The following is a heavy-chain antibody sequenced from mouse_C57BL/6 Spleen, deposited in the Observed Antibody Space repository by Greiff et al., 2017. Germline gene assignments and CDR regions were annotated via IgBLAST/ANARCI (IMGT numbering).Heavy chain of an antibody. J-gene: IGHJ3*01. D-gene: IGHD6-2*01. CDR2: IYPRSGNT. CDR3: AEGGLSGAY. CDR1: GYTFTSYG. V-gene: IGHV1-81*01. Sequence: QVQLQQSGAELARPGASVKLSCKASGYTFTSYGISWVKQRTGQGLEWIGEIYPRSGNTYYNEKFKGKATLTADKSSSTAYMELRSLTSEDSAVYFCAEGGLSGAYWGQGTLVTVSA.